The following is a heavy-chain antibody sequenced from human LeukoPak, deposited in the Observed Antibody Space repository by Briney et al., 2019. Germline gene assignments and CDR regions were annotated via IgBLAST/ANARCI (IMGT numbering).Heavy chain of an antibody. CDR2: ISGSGGST. CDR3: AKDPRYCSGGSCYYGMDV. D-gene: IGHD2-15*01. V-gene: IGHV3-23*01. J-gene: IGHJ6*02. CDR1: GFTFSSYA. Sequence: GGSLRLSCAASGFTFSSYAMSWVRQAPGKGLEWVSAISGSGGSTYYADSVKGRFTISRDNSKNTLYLQMNSLRAEDTAVYYCAKDPRYCSGGSCYYGMDVWGQGTKVTVSS.